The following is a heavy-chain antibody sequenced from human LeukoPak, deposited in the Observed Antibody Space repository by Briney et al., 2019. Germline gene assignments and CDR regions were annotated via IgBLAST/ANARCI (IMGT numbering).Heavy chain of an antibody. D-gene: IGHD4-4*01. CDR2: IYYSGST. J-gene: IGHJ4*02. CDR1: GGSISSYY. V-gene: IGHV4-59*01. CDR3: ARTTTVTTGKSFDY. Sequence: SETLSLTCTVSGGSISSYYWSWIRQPPGKGLEWIGYIYYSGSTNYNPSLKSLVTISVDTSKNQFSLKLSSVTAADTAVYYCARTTTVTTGKSFDYWGQGTLVTVSS.